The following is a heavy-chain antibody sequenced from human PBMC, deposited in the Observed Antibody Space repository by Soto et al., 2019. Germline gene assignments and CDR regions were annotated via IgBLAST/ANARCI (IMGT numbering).Heavy chain of an antibody. Sequence: QVQLVQSGAEVKKPGSSVKVSCKASGGTFSSYSISWVRQAPGQGLEWMGRIIPILGIANYAQKFQGRVTITADKSTSTAYMELSRLSSEDTAVYYCARDCSSTSCPRRGSGGQGTLVTVSS. CDR2: IIPILGIA. CDR1: GGTFSSYS. CDR3: ARDCSSTSCPRRGS. V-gene: IGHV1-69*08. J-gene: IGHJ4*02. D-gene: IGHD2-2*01.